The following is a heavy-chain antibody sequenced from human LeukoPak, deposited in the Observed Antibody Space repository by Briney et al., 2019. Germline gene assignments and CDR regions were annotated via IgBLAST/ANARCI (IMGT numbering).Heavy chain of an antibody. CDR1: GGSISSGSYY. D-gene: IGHD3-16*01. CDR2: INHSGST. V-gene: IGHV4-39*01. CDR3: ARHGSAYDAFDI. J-gene: IGHJ3*02. Sequence: PSQTLSLTCTVSGGSISSGSYYWSWIRQPPGKGLEWIGEINHSGSTNYNPSLKSRVTISVDTSKNQFSLKLSSVTAADTAVYYCARHGSAYDAFDIWGQGTMVTVSS.